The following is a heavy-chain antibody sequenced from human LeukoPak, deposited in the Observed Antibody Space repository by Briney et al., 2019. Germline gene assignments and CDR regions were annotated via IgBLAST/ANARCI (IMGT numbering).Heavy chain of an antibody. CDR2: IDHSGST. CDR3: ARHFGT. D-gene: IGHD3/OR15-3a*01. CDR1: DESFSGYY. V-gene: IGHV4-34*01. J-gene: IGHJ4*02. Sequence: TSETLSLTCAVYDESFSGYYCSWIRQPPRKGLEWIGEIDHSGSTYYNPSLKSRVTISVDTSKNQFSLKLRSVTAADTAVYYCARHFGTWGQGTLVTVSS.